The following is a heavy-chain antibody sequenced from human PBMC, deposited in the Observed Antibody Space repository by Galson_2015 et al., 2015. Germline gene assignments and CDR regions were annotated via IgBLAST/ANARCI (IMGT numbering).Heavy chain of an antibody. CDR1: GGTFSSYA. V-gene: IGHV1-69*10. Sequence: SVKVSCKASGGTFSSYAISWVRQAPGQGLEWMGGIIPIFGIANYAQKFQGRVTITADKSTSTAYMELSSLRSEDTAVYYCAKEWVYGYFDYWGQGTLVTVSS. CDR2: IIPIFGIA. J-gene: IGHJ4*02. D-gene: IGHD2/OR15-2a*01. CDR3: AKEWVYGYFDY.